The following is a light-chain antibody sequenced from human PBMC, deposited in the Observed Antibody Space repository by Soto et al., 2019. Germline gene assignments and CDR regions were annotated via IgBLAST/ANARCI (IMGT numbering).Light chain of an antibody. Sequence: QSVLTQPPSASASLGASVTLTCTLSSGYSNYKVDWYQQRPGKGPRVVMRGGTGGIVGSKGDGIPDRFSVLGSGRNRYLTMKTIQEEDGSDFHCGADNGSGRNFVVVFGGGTQLTVL. CDR1: SGYSNYK. V-gene: IGLV9-49*01. J-gene: IGLJ2*01. CDR2: GGTGGIVG. CDR3: GADNGSGRNFVVV.